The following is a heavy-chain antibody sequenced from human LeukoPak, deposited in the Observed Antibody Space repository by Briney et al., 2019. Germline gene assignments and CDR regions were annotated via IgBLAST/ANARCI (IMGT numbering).Heavy chain of an antibody. CDR1: GYTFTSYD. CDR3: ARGSSSSWYSAFDI. J-gene: IGHJ3*02. D-gene: IGHD6-13*01. V-gene: IGHV1-8*03. Sequence: ASVTVSCKASGYTFTSYDINWVRQAPGQGLEWMGWMNPNSGNTGYAQKFQGRVTITRNTSISTAYMELSSLRSEDTAVYYCARGSSSSWYSAFDIWGQGTMVTVSS. CDR2: MNPNSGNT.